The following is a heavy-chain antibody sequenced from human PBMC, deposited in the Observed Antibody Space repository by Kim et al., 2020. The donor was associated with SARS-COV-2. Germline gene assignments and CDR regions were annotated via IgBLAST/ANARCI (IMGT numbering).Heavy chain of an antibody. V-gene: IGHV3-15*01. CDR3: TTDFIPTPAGQQLGNIFDY. D-gene: IGHD6-13*01. J-gene: IGHJ4*02. Sequence: GRFAISRDDSKNTLYLQLNSLKTEDTAVYYCTTDFIPTPAGQQLGNIFDYWGQGTLVTVSS.